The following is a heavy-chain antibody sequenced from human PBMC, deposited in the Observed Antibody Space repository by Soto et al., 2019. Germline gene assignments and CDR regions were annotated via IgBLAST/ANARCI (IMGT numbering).Heavy chain of an antibody. J-gene: IGHJ4*02. CDR2: ISYDGSNK. D-gene: IGHD3-10*01. CDR3: AKNFNYYGSGSYYS. Sequence: GGSLRLSCAASGFTFSSYGMHWVRQAPGKGLEWVAVISYDGSNKYYADSVKGRFTISRDNSKNTLYLQMNSLRAEDTAVYYCAKNFNYYGSGSYYSWGQGTLVTVSS. V-gene: IGHV3-30*18. CDR1: GFTFSSYG.